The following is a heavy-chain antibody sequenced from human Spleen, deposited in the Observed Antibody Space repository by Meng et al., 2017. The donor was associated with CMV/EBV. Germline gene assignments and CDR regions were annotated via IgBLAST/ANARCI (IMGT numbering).Heavy chain of an antibody. CDR3: ATQESRDGHNPY. CDR2: MYHSGTT. V-gene: IGHV4-4*02. Sequence: QVQVQKGGAGLFKPSETLSLTCAGYGGTSSSSNGWSWVRQPPGKGLEWIGEMYHSGTTNYNPSLKSRVTISMGKSNNQLSLKLNSVTAADTAVYYCATQESRDGHNPYWGQGTLVTVSS. J-gene: IGHJ4*02. D-gene: IGHD5-24*01. CDR1: GGTSSSSNG.